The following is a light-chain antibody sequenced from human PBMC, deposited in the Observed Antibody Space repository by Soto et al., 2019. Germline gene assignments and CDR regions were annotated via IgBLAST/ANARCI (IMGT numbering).Light chain of an antibody. CDR3: QQYLTLTWT. V-gene: IGKV1-5*01. CDR2: DAS. J-gene: IGKJ1*01. Sequence: DIQMTQSPSTLSASVGDRVTISCRASHSISSWLAWYQQKRGKAPKFXIYDASSLESGVRSRFSGSGSGTEFTLTISSLHPDDFGTYYCQQYLTLTWTFGLGTKVDIK. CDR1: HSISSW.